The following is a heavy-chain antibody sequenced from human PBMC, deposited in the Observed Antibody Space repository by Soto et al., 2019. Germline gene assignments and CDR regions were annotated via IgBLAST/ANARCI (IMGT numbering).Heavy chain of an antibody. J-gene: IGHJ6*02. Sequence: QPGGSLRLSCAASGFVFDDYVMYWVRQGPGKGLEWVSGISWNSKTIDYADSVKGRFTISRDNAKNSLFLQMNSLRTEDTAVYYCARLTGYYGVDVWGQGTTVTVSS. CDR1: GFVFDDYV. CDR2: ISWNSKTI. CDR3: ARLTGYYGVDV. V-gene: IGHV3-9*01. D-gene: IGHD1-1*01.